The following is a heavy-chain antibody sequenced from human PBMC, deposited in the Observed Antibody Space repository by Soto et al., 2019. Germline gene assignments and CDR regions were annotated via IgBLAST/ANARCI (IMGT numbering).Heavy chain of an antibody. D-gene: IGHD6-13*01. CDR2: INPNSGGT. J-gene: IGHJ5*02. V-gene: IGHV1-2*02. Sequence: QVQLVQSGAEVTKPGASVKVSCKASGYTFIGFYVHWLRQAPRQGLEWMGWINPNSGGTNYAQQFQGRVTMTRDTSISTVYMELSSLRSDDTAIYYCARGMGIWQQLPPGNWFDPWGQGTLVTVSS. CDR3: ARGMGIWQQLPPGNWFDP. CDR1: GYTFIGFY.